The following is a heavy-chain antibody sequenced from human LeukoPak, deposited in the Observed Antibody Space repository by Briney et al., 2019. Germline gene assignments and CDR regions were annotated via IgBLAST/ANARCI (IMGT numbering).Heavy chain of an antibody. V-gene: IGHV4-39*07. CDR2: IYYSGST. J-gene: IGHJ4*02. CDR3: ARESQYYYDSSGYNDY. CDR1: GGSISSSSYY. Sequence: ASETLSLTCTVSGGSISSSSYYWGWIRQPPGKGLEWIGSIYYSGSTYYNPSLKSRVTILVDTSKNQFSLKLSSVTAADTAVYYCARESQYYYDSSGYNDYWGRGTLVTVSS. D-gene: IGHD3-22*01.